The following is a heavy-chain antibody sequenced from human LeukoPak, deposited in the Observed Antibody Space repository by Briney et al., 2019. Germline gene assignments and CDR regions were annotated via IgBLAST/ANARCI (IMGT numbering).Heavy chain of an antibody. D-gene: IGHD3-10*01. CDR1: GGFISSYY. CDR3: ARGSGSGSYYLFDY. V-gene: IGHV4-59*01. J-gene: IGHJ4*02. CDR2: IYYSGST. Sequence: SETLSLTCTISGGFISSYYWSWIRQPPGKGLEWIGYIYYSGSTNYNPSLKSRVTISVDTSKNQFSLKLSSVTAADTAVYYCARGSGSGSYYLFDYWGQGTLVTVSS.